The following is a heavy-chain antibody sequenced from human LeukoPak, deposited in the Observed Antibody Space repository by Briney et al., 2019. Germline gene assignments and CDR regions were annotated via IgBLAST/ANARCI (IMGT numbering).Heavy chain of an antibody. Sequence: GGSLRLSCAASGFTISSYWMSWVRQAPGKGLEWVANIKQDGSEKYYVDSVKGRFSISRDNAKNSLYLQMNSLRAEDAAVYYCARGWAGHLTKGPNSGKRYYYYYMDVWGKGTTVTVSS. J-gene: IGHJ6*03. V-gene: IGHV3-7*01. CDR1: GFTISSYW. D-gene: IGHD3-10*01. CDR2: IKQDGSEK. CDR3: ARGWAGHLTKGPNSGKRYYYYYMDV.